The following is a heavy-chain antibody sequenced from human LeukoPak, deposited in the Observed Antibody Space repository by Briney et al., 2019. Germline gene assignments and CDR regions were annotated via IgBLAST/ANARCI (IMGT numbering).Heavy chain of an antibody. CDR3: ARGRGITLSYHYFDY. J-gene: IGHJ4*02. Sequence: GGSLRLSCAASGFTFSPLRMNWLRQAPGRGLEWVSYLSSGSSTTYYADSVKGRFTISRDNAKNSLYLQVNSLRDEDTAVYYCARGRGITLSYHYFDYWGQGTLVTVSS. V-gene: IGHV3-48*02. D-gene: IGHD3-10*01. CDR1: GFTFSPLR. CDR2: LSSGSSTT.